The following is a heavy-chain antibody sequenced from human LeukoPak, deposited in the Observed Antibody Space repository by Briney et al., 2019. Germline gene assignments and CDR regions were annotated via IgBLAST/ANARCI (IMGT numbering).Heavy chain of an antibody. CDR2: TYSSGST. CDR3: AREGRYGDYEGY. Sequence: SETLSLTCTVSGGSLSSYYWSWIRQPAGKGLEWIGRTYSSGSTNYNPSLKSRVTMSVDTSKNQFSLNLSSVTVADTAVYYCAREGRYGDYEGYWGQGTLVTVSS. D-gene: IGHD4-17*01. V-gene: IGHV4-4*07. CDR1: GGSLSSYY. J-gene: IGHJ4*02.